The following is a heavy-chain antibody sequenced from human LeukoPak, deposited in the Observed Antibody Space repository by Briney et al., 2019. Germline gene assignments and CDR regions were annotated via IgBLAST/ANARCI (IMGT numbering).Heavy chain of an antibody. CDR3: ARAYRSNSDSGYDLDY. CDR1: GGSISSSSYY. V-gene: IGHV4-39*07. D-gene: IGHD5-12*01. CDR2: IYYSGST. J-gene: IGHJ4*02. Sequence: PSETLSLTCTVSGGSISSSSYYWGWIRQPPGKGLEWIGSIYYSGSTYYNPSLKSRVTISVDTSKNQFSLKLSSVTAADTAVYYCARAYRSNSDSGYDLDYWGQGTLVTVAS.